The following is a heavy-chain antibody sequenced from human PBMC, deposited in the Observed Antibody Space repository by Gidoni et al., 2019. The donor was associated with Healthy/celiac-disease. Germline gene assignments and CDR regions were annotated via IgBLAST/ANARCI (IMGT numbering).Heavy chain of an antibody. V-gene: IGHV3-23*04. CDR2: ISGSGGST. J-gene: IGHJ4*02. Sequence: EVQLVESGGGLVQPVGSLRLSCAASGVPFSRYAMSWVRQAPGKGLEWVSAISGSGGSTYYADSVKGRFTISRDNSKNTLYLQMNSLRAEDTAVYYCAKIAAAGKTIDYWGQGTLVTVSS. D-gene: IGHD6-13*01. CDR3: AKIAAAGKTIDY. CDR1: GVPFSRYA.